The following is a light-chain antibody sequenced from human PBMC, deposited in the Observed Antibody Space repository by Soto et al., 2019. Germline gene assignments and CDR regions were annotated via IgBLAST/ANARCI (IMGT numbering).Light chain of an antibody. CDR2: GVS. J-gene: IGKJ4*01. V-gene: IGKV3-11*01. CDR1: QSVSSN. CDR3: QHRFKWLT. Sequence: EIVLSQSPDILSLSPGQRATLSCRASQSVSSNLAWYQQKPGRAPRLLIYGVSTRATGIPARFSGSGSGTHFTLTISSLEPEDFAVYYCQHRFKWLTFGGGTKVDIK.